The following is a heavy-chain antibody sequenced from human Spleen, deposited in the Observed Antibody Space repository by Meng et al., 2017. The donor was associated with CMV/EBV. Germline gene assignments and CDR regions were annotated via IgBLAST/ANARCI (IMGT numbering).Heavy chain of an antibody. CDR2: ISYDSNKK. D-gene: IGHD3/OR15-3a*01. J-gene: IGHJ6*02. V-gene: IGHV3-30*04. Sequence: GESLKISCVASAFTFNSYSMHWVRQAPGKGLEWVAFISYDSNKKDYTDSVKGRLTISRDNTRDALYLQMNSLRPEDMAVYYCARNRQDWTTENYHYGMDVWGQGTTVTVSS. CDR3: ARNRQDWTTENYHYGMDV. CDR1: AFTFNSYS.